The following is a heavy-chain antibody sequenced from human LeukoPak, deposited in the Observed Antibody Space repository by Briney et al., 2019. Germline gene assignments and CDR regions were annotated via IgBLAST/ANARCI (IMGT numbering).Heavy chain of an antibody. D-gene: IGHD1-26*01. Sequence: SETLSLTCTVSGGSISSYHWSWIRQPPGKGLEWIGYIYYSGSTNYNPSLKSRVTISLDTSKKQFSLKLSSVTAADTAVYYCARRHVVGGTFAFDIWGQGTMVTVSS. J-gene: IGHJ3*02. V-gene: IGHV4-59*08. CDR3: ARRHVVGGTFAFDI. CDR1: GGSISSYH. CDR2: IYYSGST.